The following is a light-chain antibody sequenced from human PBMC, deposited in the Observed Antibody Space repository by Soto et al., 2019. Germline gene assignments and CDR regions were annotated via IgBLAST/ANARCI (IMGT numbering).Light chain of an antibody. CDR3: SSKRDSSTLFV. V-gene: IGLV2-14*01. J-gene: IGLJ1*01. CDR1: NREVGAYNY. Sequence: TQAASLFWASGQAITLSFTGNNREVGAYNYVSWYQHHPGKVPKLLIYEVTNRPSGVSDRFSGSKSGNTASLTISGLQAEDEADYYCSSKRDSSTLFVFGTGTKVTVL. CDR2: EVT.